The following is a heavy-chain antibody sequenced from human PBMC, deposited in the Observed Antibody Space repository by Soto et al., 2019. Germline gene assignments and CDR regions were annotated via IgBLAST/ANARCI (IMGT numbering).Heavy chain of an antibody. CDR3: AIQRTSVVTQAYCDG. Sequence: SETLSLTCTVTGDSINSRSYYWGWIRQPPGKGLEWIGSIYYSGRTYNNPSLRSRVSMSIDTSKDQFSLKLKSVTAADTALCFCAIQRTSVVTQAYCDGWRPGSLVTGYS. D-gene: IGHD2-21*02. J-gene: IGHJ4*02. V-gene: IGHV4-39*01. CDR1: GDSINSRSYY. CDR2: IYYSGRT.